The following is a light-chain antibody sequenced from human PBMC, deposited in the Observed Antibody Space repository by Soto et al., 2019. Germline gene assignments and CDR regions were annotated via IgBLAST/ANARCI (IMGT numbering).Light chain of an antibody. CDR1: QSVSSSY. V-gene: IGKV3-20*01. J-gene: IGKJ1*01. Sequence: EIVLTQSPGTLSLSTGERATLSCRASQSVSSSYLAWYQQNRGQAPRLLIYGASSRAPGIPDRFGGSGSGTDFTLTISRLEPEDFAVYYCQQYGSSSWTFGQGTKVDIK. CDR2: GAS. CDR3: QQYGSSSWT.